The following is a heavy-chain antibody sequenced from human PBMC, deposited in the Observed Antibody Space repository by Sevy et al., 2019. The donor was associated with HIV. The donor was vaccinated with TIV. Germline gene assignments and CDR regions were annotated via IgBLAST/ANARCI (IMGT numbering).Heavy chain of an antibody. Sequence: GGSLRLSCAASGFTFSKYSMSWVRQPPGKGLEWVSTFYCGCGEINYADSVKGRFTISRDNSKSTVYLQMNNLRPEDTAVYYCAREGCTKPHDYWGQGTLVTVSS. CDR2: FYCGCGEI. V-gene: IGHV3-23*01. CDR3: AREGCTKPHDY. J-gene: IGHJ4*02. CDR1: GFTFSKYS. D-gene: IGHD2-8*01.